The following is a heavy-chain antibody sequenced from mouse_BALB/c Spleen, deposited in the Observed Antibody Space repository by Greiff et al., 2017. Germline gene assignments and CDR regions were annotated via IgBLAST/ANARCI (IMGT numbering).Heavy chain of an antibody. CDR1: GYAFSSYW. Sequence: VQLQQSGAELVRPGSSVKISCKASGYAFSSYWMNWVKQRPGQGLEWIGQIYPGDGDTNYNGKFKGKATLTADKSSSTAYMQLSSLTSEDSAVYFCARPGYYAMDYWGQGTSVTVSS. J-gene: IGHJ4*01. CDR3: ARPGYYAMDY. V-gene: IGHV1-80*01. CDR2: IYPGDGDT.